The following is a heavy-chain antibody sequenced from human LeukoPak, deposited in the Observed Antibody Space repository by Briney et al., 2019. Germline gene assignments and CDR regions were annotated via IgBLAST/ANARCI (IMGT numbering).Heavy chain of an antibody. CDR3: AKDDPPFHAFDY. Sequence: GGSLRLSCAASGFTFSSYGMHWVRQAPGKGLEWVAVISYDGSNKYYADSEKGRFTISRDNSKNTLYLQMNSLRAEDTAVYYWAKDDPPFHAFDYWGQGTLVTVSS. CDR1: GFTFSSYG. J-gene: IGHJ4*02. CDR2: ISYDGSNK. V-gene: IGHV3-30*18. D-gene: IGHD3-16*01.